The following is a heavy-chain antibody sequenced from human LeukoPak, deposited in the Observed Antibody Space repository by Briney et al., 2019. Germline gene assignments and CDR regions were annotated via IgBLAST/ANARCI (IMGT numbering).Heavy chain of an antibody. CDR2: ISPSGGIT. V-gene: IGHV3-23*01. CDR1: GFTFSSHG. J-gene: IGHJ4*02. D-gene: IGHD2/OR15-2a*01. Sequence: RGSLRLSCAASGFTFSSHGMNWVRQAPGKGLEWVSGISPSGGITYYTDSVKGRFTISRDNSKNTVSLQMNSLRGEDTAVYYCAKDRAGRFNTFIDYWGQGTLVIVSS. CDR3: AKDRAGRFNTFIDY.